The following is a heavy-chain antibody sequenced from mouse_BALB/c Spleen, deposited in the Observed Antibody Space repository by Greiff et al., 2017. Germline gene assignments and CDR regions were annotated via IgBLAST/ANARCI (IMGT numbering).Heavy chain of an antibody. CDR3: ARENYGYNYYAMDY. CDR2: ISSGGST. Sequence: EVKLMESGGGLVKPGGSLKLSCAASGFTFSSYAMSWVRQTPEKRLEWVASISSGGSTYYPDSVKGRFTISRDNARNILYLQMSSLRSEDTAMYYCARENYGYNYYAMDYWGQGTSVTVSS. D-gene: IGHD1-2*01. V-gene: IGHV5-6-5*01. CDR1: GFTFSSYA. J-gene: IGHJ4*01.